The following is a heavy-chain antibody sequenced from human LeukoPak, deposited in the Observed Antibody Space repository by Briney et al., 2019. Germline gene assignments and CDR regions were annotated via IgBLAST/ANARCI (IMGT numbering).Heavy chain of an antibody. CDR3: ARETGEAMGLLNAAEAHYYYYMDV. V-gene: IGHV4-61*02. Sequence: PSETLSLTCTVSGGSISSGSYYWSWIRQPAGKGLEWIGRIYTSGSTNYNPSLKSRVTISVDTSKNQFSLKLSSVTAADTAVYYCARETGEAMGLLNAAEAHYYYYMDVWGKGTTVTVSS. CDR2: IYTSGST. CDR1: GGSISSGSYY. D-gene: IGHD4/OR15-4a*01. J-gene: IGHJ6*03.